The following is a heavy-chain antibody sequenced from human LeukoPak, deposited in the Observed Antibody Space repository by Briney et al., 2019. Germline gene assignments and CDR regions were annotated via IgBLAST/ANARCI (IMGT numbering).Heavy chain of an antibody. D-gene: IGHD1-1*01. CDR3: AKGPLRGTTAAIDY. Sequence: GKSLRLSCAASGFTFNNYGMHWVRQAPGKGLEWVAVISYDGRNKHYPDSVKGRFTISRDISTDTLWLQMDSLRTEDTAVYYCAKGPLRGTTAAIDYWGQGTLVTVSS. CDR1: GFTFNNYG. V-gene: IGHV3-30*18. J-gene: IGHJ4*02. CDR2: ISYDGRNK.